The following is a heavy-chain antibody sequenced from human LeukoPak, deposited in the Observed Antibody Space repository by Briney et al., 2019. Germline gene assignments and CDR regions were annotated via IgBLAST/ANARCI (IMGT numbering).Heavy chain of an antibody. CDR3: ASRIAARPFDY. CDR2: INHSGST. D-gene: IGHD6-6*01. CDR1: GGSFSGYY. J-gene: IGHJ4*02. Sequence: PSETLSLTCAVYGGSFSGYYWSWIRQPPGKGLEWIGGINHSGSTNYNPSLKSRVTISVDTSKNQFSLKLSSVTAADTAVYYCASRIAARPFDYWGQGTLVTVSS. V-gene: IGHV4-34*01.